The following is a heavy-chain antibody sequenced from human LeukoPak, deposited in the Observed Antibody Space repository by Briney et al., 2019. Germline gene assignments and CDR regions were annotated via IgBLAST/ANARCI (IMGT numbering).Heavy chain of an antibody. CDR1: GFTFSHYE. J-gene: IGHJ5*02. V-gene: IGHV3-48*03. CDR3: ARGRGYYDSSGYTNWFDP. D-gene: IGHD3-22*01. CDR2: ISSSGRTT. Sequence: SGGSLRLSCAVSGFTFSHYEMNWVRQAPGKGLEWLSYISSSGRTTYYADSVRGRFTISRDNAKNSLYLQMNSLRAEDTALYYCARGRGYYDSSGYTNWFDPWGQGTLVTVSS.